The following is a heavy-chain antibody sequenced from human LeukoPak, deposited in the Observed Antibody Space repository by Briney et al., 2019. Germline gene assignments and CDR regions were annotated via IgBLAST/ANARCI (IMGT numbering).Heavy chain of an antibody. CDR2: ISHSDGTS. CDR3: ARDGLVTMVRGVSLYYFDY. D-gene: IGHD3-10*01. V-gene: IGHV3-48*04. Sequence: QSGGSLRLSCAASGFTFSSFTMIWVRQAPGKGLEWVSSISHSDGTSHYADSVRGRITISRDNAKNSLYLQMNSLRAEDTAVYYCARDGLVTMVRGVSLYYFDYWGQGTLVTVSS. CDR1: GFTFSSFT. J-gene: IGHJ4*02.